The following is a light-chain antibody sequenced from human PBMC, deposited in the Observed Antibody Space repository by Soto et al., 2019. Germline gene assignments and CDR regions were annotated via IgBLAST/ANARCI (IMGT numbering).Light chain of an antibody. V-gene: IGKV3-11*01. Sequence: EIVLTQSPATLSLSPGERATLSCRASQSISRYLAWYQQKPGQAPRLLIYDASNRATAIPARFSGSGSGTDFTLTISSLEPEDFAFYYCQQRTNCPITFGQGTRLEI. CDR1: QSISRY. CDR3: QQRTNCPIT. J-gene: IGKJ5*01. CDR2: DAS.